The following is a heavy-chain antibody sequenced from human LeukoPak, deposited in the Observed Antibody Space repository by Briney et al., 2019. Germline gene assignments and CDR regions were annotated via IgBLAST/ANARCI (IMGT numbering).Heavy chain of an antibody. V-gene: IGHV4-4*02. CDR3: ARSRAFNSGAFDP. J-gene: IGHJ5*02. Sequence: PSETLSLTCAVSGDSISSTSWWSWVRQPPGKGLEWIGEIYHSGTTNYNPSLKSRVTISVDKSKNQFSLNVNSVTAADTAVYYCARSRAFNSGAFDPWGQGSLVTVSS. D-gene: IGHD1-26*01. CDR1: GDSISSTSW. CDR2: IYHSGTT.